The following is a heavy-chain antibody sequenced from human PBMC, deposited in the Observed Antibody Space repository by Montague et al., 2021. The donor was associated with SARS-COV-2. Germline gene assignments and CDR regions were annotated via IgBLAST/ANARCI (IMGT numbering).Heavy chain of an antibody. Sequence: TLSLTCTVSGGSISSGGYYWSWIRQHPGKGLGWIGYIYYSGSTYYNPSLKSRVTISVDTSKNQFSLKLSSVTAADTAVYYCARATRITIFGVVNQFDYWGQGTLVTVSS. CDR1: GGSISSGGYY. CDR2: IYYSGST. V-gene: IGHV4-31*03. CDR3: ARATRITIFGVVNQFDY. D-gene: IGHD3-3*01. J-gene: IGHJ4*02.